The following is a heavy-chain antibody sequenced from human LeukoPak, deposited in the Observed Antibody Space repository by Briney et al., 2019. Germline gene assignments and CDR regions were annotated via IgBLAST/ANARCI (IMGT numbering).Heavy chain of an antibody. CDR2: INHSGST. CDR1: GGSFSGYY. CDR3: ARDGTTGDY. D-gene: IGHD1-14*01. V-gene: IGHV4-34*01. Sequence: SETLSLTCAAYGGSFSGYYWSWIRQPPGKGLEWIGEINHSGSTNYNPSLKSRVTISVDTSKNQFSLKLSSVTAADTAVYYCARDGTTGDYWGQGTLVTVSS. J-gene: IGHJ4*02.